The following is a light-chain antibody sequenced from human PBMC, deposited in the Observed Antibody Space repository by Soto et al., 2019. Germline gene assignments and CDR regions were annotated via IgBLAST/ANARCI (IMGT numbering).Light chain of an antibody. CDR1: QSVSRY. CDR3: QQRSNWPPYT. V-gene: IGKV3-11*01. CDR2: DAS. J-gene: IGKJ2*01. Sequence: EIVLTQSPATLSLSPGERATLSCRASQSVSRYLAWYQQKPGQAPRLLIYDASNRATGIPARFSGSGSGTDFTLTISILEPEDFAVYYCQQRSNWPPYTFGQGTTLEIK.